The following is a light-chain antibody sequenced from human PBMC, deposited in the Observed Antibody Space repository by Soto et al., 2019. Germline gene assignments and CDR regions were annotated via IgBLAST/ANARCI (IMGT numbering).Light chain of an antibody. CDR1: ESVTNY. Sequence: EIVLTQSPATLSLSPGERGTLSCRASESVTNYLAWYQQRPGQVVRLLIYDASHRATGIPVRFSGSGSGTDFTLTINNLEPEDFAVYYCQQRNDGLTFSGGTKVDIK. V-gene: IGKV3-11*01. CDR3: QQRNDGLT. J-gene: IGKJ4*01. CDR2: DAS.